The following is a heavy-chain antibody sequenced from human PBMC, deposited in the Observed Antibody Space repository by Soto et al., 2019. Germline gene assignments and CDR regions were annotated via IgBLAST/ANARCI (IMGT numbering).Heavy chain of an antibody. CDR1: GFTFSNYA. D-gene: IGHD3-22*01. Sequence: PGGSLRLSCAASGFTFSNYAMSWVRQAPGKGLEWVSSITGSGDYTYYADSVKGRFTISRDNSKNTLYLQMNSLRAEDTAVYYCAKARYYDSTGYLYYFEYWGQGTLVTVSS. J-gene: IGHJ4*02. V-gene: IGHV3-23*01. CDR3: AKARYYDSTGYLYYFEY. CDR2: ITGSGDYT.